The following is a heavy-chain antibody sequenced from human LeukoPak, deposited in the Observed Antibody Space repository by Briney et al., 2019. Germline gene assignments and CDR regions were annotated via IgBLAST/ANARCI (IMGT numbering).Heavy chain of an antibody. CDR3: ARVDMATAALFDY. Sequence: PGGSLRLSCAASGFSFSSYWMHWVRQVPGKGLVWVSRIKSDGTTTSYADSVKGRFTISRDNAKNTLYLQMNSLRAEDTAVYYCARVDMATAALFDYWGQGTLVTVFS. CDR2: IKSDGTTT. V-gene: IGHV3-74*01. CDR1: GFSFSSYW. J-gene: IGHJ4*02. D-gene: IGHD5-24*01.